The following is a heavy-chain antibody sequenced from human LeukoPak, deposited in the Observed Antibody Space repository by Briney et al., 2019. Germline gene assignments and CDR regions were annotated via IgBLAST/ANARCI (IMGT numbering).Heavy chain of an antibody. V-gene: IGHV1-8*03. Sequence: GASVKVSCKASGYSLTSYDINWVRQAPGQGLDWMGWMNPNSGYTGYAQKFQGRVTFTRNPSINTAYMELSSLRSEDTAVYFCARGEYYGSESWGYWGQGTLVTVSS. CDR1: GYSLTSYD. CDR3: ARGEYYGSESWGY. CDR2: MNPNSGYT. D-gene: IGHD3-10*01. J-gene: IGHJ4*02.